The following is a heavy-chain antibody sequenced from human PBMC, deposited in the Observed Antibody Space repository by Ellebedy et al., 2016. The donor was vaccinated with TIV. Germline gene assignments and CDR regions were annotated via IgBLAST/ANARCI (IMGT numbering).Heavy chain of an antibody. Sequence: GESLKISCAASGFTFSDYYMSWIRQAPGKGLEWVSYISSSGSTIYYADSVKGRFTISRDNAKNSLYLQLNSLRAEDTAVYYCARVGLYSSGWQGGYVDYWGQGTLVTVSS. J-gene: IGHJ4*02. CDR1: GFTFSDYY. CDR2: ISSSGSTI. CDR3: ARVGLYSSGWQGGYVDY. D-gene: IGHD6-19*01. V-gene: IGHV3-11*04.